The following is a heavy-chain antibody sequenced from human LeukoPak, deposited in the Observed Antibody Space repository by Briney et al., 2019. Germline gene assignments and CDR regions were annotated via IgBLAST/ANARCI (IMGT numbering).Heavy chain of an antibody. CDR3: LLIILGGSSQH. V-gene: IGHV3-74*01. Sequence: PGGSLRLSCAASGFTFNNYWMHWVRQAPGKGLVWVSRIKSDGQITTYADSVKGRFTTSRDNAKNTFYLQMNSLRVEDAAVYYCLLIILGGSSQHWGQGTLDSVSS. CDR1: GFTFNNYW. D-gene: IGHD3-3*01. J-gene: IGHJ1*01. CDR2: IKSDGQIT.